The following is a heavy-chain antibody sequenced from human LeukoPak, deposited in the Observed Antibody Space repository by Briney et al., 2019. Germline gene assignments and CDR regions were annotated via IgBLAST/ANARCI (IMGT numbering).Heavy chain of an antibody. D-gene: IGHD6-13*01. CDR3: ARSGGQQTDFDY. Sequence: GASVKVSCKASGYTFTSYYMHWVRQAPGQGLEWMGIINPSGGSTSYAQKFQGRVTMTRDMSTSTVYMELSSLRSEDTAVYYCARSGGQQTDFDYWGQGTLVTVSS. V-gene: IGHV1-46*01. CDR1: GYTFTSYY. CDR2: INPSGGST. J-gene: IGHJ4*02.